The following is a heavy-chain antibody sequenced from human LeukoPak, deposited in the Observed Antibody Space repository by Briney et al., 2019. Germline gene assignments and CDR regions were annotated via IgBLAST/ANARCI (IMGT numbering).Heavy chain of an antibody. CDR3: ARRSHYYDSSGYYPYYYYYMDV. Sequence: SETLSLTCTVSGGSISSYYWSWIRQPPGKGLEWIGYIYTSGSTNYNPSLKSRVTISVDTSKNQFSLKLSSVTAADTAVYYCARRSHYYDSSGYYPYYYYYMDVWGKGTTVTVSS. CDR1: GGSISSYY. D-gene: IGHD3-22*01. V-gene: IGHV4-4*09. CDR2: IYTSGST. J-gene: IGHJ6*03.